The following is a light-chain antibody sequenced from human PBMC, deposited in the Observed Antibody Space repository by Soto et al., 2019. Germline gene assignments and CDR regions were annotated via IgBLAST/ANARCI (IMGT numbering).Light chain of an antibody. CDR3: QQRSSWPLT. V-gene: IGKV3-11*01. J-gene: IGKJ4*01. CDR1: QSVGNY. CDR2: DAS. Sequence: EIVLTQSPATLSLSPGEIATLSCRASQSVGNYLVWYQLKPGQAPRLLIYDASNRATDIPARFSGSGSGTDFTLTISSLEPEDFAVYYCQQRSSWPLTFGGGTQVEIK.